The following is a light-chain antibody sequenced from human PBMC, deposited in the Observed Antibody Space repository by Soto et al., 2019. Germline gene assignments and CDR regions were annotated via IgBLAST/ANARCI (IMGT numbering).Light chain of an antibody. J-gene: IGLJ1*01. CDR2: DVT. CDR1: SSDVGGYNY. CDR3: SSHAGSSVV. V-gene: IGLV2-11*01. Sequence: QSVLTQPRSVSGSPGQSVTISCTGTSSDVGGYNYVSWYQQHPGKAPKLMIYDVTTRPSGVPDRFSGSKSGNTASLPISGLQAGDEADYYCSSHAGSSVVFGTGTKVTVL.